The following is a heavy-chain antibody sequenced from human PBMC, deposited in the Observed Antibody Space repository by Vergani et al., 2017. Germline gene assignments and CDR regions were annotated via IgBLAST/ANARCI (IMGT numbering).Heavy chain of an antibody. J-gene: IGHJ6*02. D-gene: IGHD6-6*01. Sequence: QLQLQESGPGLVKPSETLSLTCTVSGGSISSYYWSWIRQPAGKGLEWIGRIYTSGSTNYNPSLKSRVTMSVDTSKNQFSLKLSSVTAADTAVYYCARDQYSSSSYYYYGMDVWGQGTTVTVSS. CDR3: ARDQYSSSSYYYYGMDV. CDR2: IYTSGST. CDR1: GGSISSYY. V-gene: IGHV4-4*07.